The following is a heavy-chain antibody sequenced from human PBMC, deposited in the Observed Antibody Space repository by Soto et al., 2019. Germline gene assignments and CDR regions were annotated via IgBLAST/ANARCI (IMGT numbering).Heavy chain of an antibody. CDR2: ISAHNSNT. Sequence: QVQLVQSGGEVRKPGASVKVSCKTSGYTFGNYIITWVRQAPGQGLEWLGWISAHNSNTLYAQHLQGRGSMTTETSTSTAYMELRSLGSDDTAVYFCARVLQRKFAEGLFQYYGMDVWGQGTTVTVS. CDR3: ARVLQRKFAEGLFQYYGMDV. D-gene: IGHD2-21*01. J-gene: IGHJ6*02. V-gene: IGHV1-18*01. CDR1: GYTFGNYI.